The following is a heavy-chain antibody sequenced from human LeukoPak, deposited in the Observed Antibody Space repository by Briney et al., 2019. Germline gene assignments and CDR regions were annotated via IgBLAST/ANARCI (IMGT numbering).Heavy chain of an antibody. J-gene: IGHJ5*02. V-gene: IGHV1-69*13. CDR1: GGTFSSYA. CDR3: ARDGAYGSGPLSPPDGVIHWFDP. D-gene: IGHD3-10*01. Sequence: SVKVSCKASGGTFSSYAISWVRLAPGQGLEWMGGIIPIFGTANYAQKFQGRVTITADESTSTAYMELSSLRPEDTAVYYCARDGAYGSGPLSPPDGVIHWFDPWGQGTLVTVSS. CDR2: IIPIFGTA.